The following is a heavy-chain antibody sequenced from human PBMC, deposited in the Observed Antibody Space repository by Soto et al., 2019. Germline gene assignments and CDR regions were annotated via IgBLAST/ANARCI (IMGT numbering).Heavy chain of an antibody. D-gene: IGHD6-19*01. CDR1: GFTVSSNY. Sequence: GGSLRLSCAASGFTVSSNYMSWVRQAPGKGLEWVSVIYSGGSTYYADSVKGRFTISRDNSKNTLYLQMNSLRAEDTAVYYCARDRNPRSGWYTIYFDYWGQGTLVTVSS. CDR2: IYSGGST. CDR3: ARDRNPRSGWYTIYFDY. V-gene: IGHV3-66*01. J-gene: IGHJ4*02.